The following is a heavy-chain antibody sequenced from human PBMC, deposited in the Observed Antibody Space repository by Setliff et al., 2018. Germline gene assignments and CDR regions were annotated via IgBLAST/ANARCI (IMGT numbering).Heavy chain of an antibody. J-gene: IGHJ4*02. CDR2: IYYSGST. V-gene: IGHV4-59*11. D-gene: IGHD3-10*01. Sequence: PSEPLSLTCTVSGGSISSHYWSWIRQPPGKGLAWIGSIYYSGSTNYNPSLKSRVTISVDTSKNQVSLKLSSVTAADTALYYCARGGGYGSGGSFHNAPFDYWGQGMLVTVSS. CDR3: ARGGGYGSGGSFHNAPFDY. CDR1: GGSISSHY.